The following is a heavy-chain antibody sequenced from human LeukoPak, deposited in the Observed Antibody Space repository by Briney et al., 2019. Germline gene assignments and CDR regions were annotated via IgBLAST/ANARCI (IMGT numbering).Heavy chain of an antibody. D-gene: IGHD3-3*01. CDR1: GFPFTNAW. CDR2: IRSQGFGGTT. Sequence: GGSLRLSCAASGFPFTNAWMTWVRLAPGKGLEWVGRIRSQGFGGTTDYAAPVRGRFTISRDDSKDTVYLQMDSLKIEDTAVYYCCTVGGHNDVWLTYCYGYWGQGTRVTVSS. V-gene: IGHV3-15*01. J-gene: IGHJ4*02. CDR3: CTVGGHNDVWLTYCYGY.